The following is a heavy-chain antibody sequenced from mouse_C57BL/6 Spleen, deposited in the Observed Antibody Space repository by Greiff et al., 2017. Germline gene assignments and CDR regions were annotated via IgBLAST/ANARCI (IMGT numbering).Heavy chain of an antibody. J-gene: IGHJ2*01. V-gene: IGHV1-26*01. D-gene: IGHD2-14*01. Sequence: EVQLQQSGPELVKPGASVKISCKASGYTFTDYYMNWVKQSHGKSLEWIGDINPNNGGTSYNQKFKGKATLTVDKSSSTAYMELRSLTSEDSAVYYCARRSFGYGIPHHYFDYWGQGTTLTVSS. CDR3: ARRSFGYGIPHHYFDY. CDR2: INPNNGGT. CDR1: GYTFTDYY.